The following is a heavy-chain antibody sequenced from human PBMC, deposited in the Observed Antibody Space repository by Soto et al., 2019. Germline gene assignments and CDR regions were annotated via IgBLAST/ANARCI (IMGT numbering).Heavy chain of an antibody. V-gene: IGHV1-18*01. CDR1: GYTFNSYG. CDR2: ISAYNGHT. J-gene: IGHJ4*02. D-gene: IGHD3-16*01. Sequence: QVQLVQSGGEVKRPGASVRVSCKASGYTFNSYGISWVRQAPGQGLEWMGWISAYNGHTDYARKFQGRVAMTTDISTNTVSMELRGLRSDDTVVYYCARGRTWGARDFDYWGQGTLVIVSS. CDR3: ARGRTWGARDFDY.